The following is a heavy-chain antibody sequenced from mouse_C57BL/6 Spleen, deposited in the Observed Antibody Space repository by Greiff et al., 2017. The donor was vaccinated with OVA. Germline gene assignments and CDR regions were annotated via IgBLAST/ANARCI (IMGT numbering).Heavy chain of an antibody. CDR3: ARPTMRYWYFDV. J-gene: IGHJ1*03. D-gene: IGHD2-10*01. V-gene: IGHV3-6*01. CDR1: GYSITSGYY. Sequence: DVQLQESGPGLVKPSQSLSLTCSVTGYSITSGYYWNWIRQFPGNKLEWMGYISYDGSNNYNPSLKNRISITRDTSKNQFFLKLNSVTTEDTATYYCARPTMRYWYFDVWGTGTTVTVSS. CDR2: ISYDGSN.